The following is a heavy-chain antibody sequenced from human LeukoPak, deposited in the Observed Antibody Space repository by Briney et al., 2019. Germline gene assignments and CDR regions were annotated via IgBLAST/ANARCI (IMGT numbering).Heavy chain of an antibody. Sequence: PGGSLRLSCAASGFTFSGSAMHWVRQASGKGLEWVGRIRSKANSYATAYAASVKGRFTISRDDSKNTAYLQMNSLKTEDTAVYYCTRQRYFDWLNRGNWFDPWGHGTLVTVSS. J-gene: IGHJ5*02. CDR1: GFTFSGSA. D-gene: IGHD3-9*01. CDR2: IRSKANSYAT. CDR3: TRQRYFDWLNRGNWFDP. V-gene: IGHV3-73*01.